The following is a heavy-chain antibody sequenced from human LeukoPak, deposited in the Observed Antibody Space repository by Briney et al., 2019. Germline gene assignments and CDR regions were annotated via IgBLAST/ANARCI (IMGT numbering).Heavy chain of an antibody. V-gene: IGHV1-18*01. CDR1: GYAFTNYD. CDR3: ARRGSSGYYYFDY. CDR2: ISAYNGKA. J-gene: IGHJ4*02. D-gene: IGHD3-22*01. Sequence: GASVKVSCKASGYAFTNYDITWVRQAPGQGLEWMGWISAYNGKAYYVQKLQGRLTMTTDTSTTTAYMELRSLTSVDTAVYYCARRGSSGYYYFDYWGQGTLVTVSS.